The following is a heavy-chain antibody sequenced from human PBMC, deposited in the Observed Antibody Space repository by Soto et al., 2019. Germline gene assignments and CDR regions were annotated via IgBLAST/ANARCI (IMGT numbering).Heavy chain of an antibody. D-gene: IGHD3-9*01. CDR3: ARGGPHLLRYFDWSPFDY. CDR1: GYTFTSYD. V-gene: IGHV1-8*02. Sequence: GASVKVSCKASGYTFTSYDINWVRQATGQGLEWMGWMNPNSGNTGYAQKFQGRVTMTRNTSISTAYMELSSLRSEDTAVYYCARGGPHLLRYFDWSPFDYWGQVTLVTVSS. J-gene: IGHJ4*02. CDR2: MNPNSGNT.